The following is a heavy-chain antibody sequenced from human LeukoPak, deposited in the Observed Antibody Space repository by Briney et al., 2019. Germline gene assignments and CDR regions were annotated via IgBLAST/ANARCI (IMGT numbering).Heavy chain of an antibody. V-gene: IGHV4-34*01. CDR1: GGSFSGYY. Sequence: SETLSLTCAVYGGSFSGYYWSWIRQPPGKELEWIGEINHSGSTNYNPSLKSRVTISVDTSKNQFSLKLSSVTAADTAVYYCARKGGGLDILTGGYYFDYWGQGTLVTVSS. CDR2: INHSGST. CDR3: ARKGGGLDILTGGYYFDY. J-gene: IGHJ4*02. D-gene: IGHD3-9*01.